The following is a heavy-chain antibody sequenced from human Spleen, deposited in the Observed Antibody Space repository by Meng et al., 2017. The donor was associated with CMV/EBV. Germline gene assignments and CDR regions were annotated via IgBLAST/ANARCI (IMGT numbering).Heavy chain of an antibody. V-gene: IGHV3-30*02. CDR3: AKGAGSPPWGAFDI. CDR2: IRYDGSDE. J-gene: IGHJ3*02. CDR1: GFIFSTSG. Sequence: GGSLRLSCAASGFIFSTSGMHWVRQAPGKGLEWVAFIRYDGSDEYYADSVKGRFTISRDNSKNTLYLQMNSLRAEDTAVYYCAKGAGSPPWGAFDIWGQGTMVTVSS. D-gene: IGHD3-10*01.